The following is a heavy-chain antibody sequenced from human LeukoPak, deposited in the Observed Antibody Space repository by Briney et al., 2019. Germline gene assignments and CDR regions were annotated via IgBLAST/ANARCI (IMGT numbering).Heavy chain of an antibody. V-gene: IGHV3-30*03. CDR3: ARGGGSGGWYSFDP. CDR1: GFTFSSYG. D-gene: IGHD6-19*01. Sequence: QPGGSLRLSCAASGFTFSSYGMHWVRQAPGKGLEWVAVISYDGSNKYYADSVKGRFTISRDNSKNTLYLQMNSLRAGDTAVYYCARGGGSGGWYSFDPWGQGTLVTVSS. CDR2: ISYDGSNK. J-gene: IGHJ5*02.